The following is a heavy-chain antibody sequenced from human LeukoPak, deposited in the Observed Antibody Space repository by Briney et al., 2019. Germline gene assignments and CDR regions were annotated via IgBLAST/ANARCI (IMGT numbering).Heavy chain of an antibody. V-gene: IGHV4-61*02. J-gene: IGHJ4*02. D-gene: IGHD3-3*01. CDR1: GGSISSGSYY. CDR2: IYTSGST. CDR3: ARATRIFGVVM. Sequence: SQTLSLTCTVSGGSISSGSYYWSWIRQPAGKGLEWIGRIYTSGSTNYNPSPKSRVTISVDTSKNQFSLKLSSVTAADTAVYYCARATRIFGVVMWGQGTLVTVSS.